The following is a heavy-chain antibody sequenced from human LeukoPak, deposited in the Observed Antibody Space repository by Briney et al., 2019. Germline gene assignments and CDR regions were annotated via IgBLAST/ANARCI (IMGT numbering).Heavy chain of an antibody. V-gene: IGHV4-59*11. Sequence: SETLSLTCTVSGGSISSHYWTWIRQSPVKGLEWIGDISNSGSTSYNPSLKGRVTISIDTSKNQFSLTLSSVTAADTAVYYCGRDALVGYFSYYYMDVWGKGTTVTVSS. D-gene: IGHD2-15*01. CDR3: GRDALVGYFSYYYMDV. CDR1: GGSISSHY. J-gene: IGHJ6*03. CDR2: ISNSGST.